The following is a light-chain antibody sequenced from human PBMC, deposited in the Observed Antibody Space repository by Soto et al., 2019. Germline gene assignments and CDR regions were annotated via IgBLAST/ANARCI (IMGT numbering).Light chain of an antibody. CDR1: QSFSRA. CDR3: QQYNSWPPRYT. V-gene: IGKV3-15*01. J-gene: IGKJ2*01. CDR2: DSS. Sequence: DIVLTQSPATLSVSPGESATLSCRASQSFSRALPWNQHVPGQAPRLLTYDSSTRATGVPARFSGSGSGTRFTLTISSLQSEDFAVYYCQQYNSWPPRYTFGQGTKLQI.